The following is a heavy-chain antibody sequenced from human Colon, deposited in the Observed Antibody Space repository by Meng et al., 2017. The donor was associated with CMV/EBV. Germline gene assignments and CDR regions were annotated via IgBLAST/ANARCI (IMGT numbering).Heavy chain of an antibody. J-gene: IGHJ4*02. CDR2: IYSGGST. Sequence: GGSLRLSCAASGASEFPFSTYAMHWVRQAPGKGLEWVSVIYSGGSTYYADSVKGRFTISRDNSKNTLYLQMNSLRAEDTAVYYCARGHPPHHSHRRTIVVVPAAIDYWGQGTLVTVSS. CDR1: GASEFPFSTYA. V-gene: IGHV3-66*02. CDR3: ARGHPPHHSHRRTIVVVPAAIDY. D-gene: IGHD2-2*02.